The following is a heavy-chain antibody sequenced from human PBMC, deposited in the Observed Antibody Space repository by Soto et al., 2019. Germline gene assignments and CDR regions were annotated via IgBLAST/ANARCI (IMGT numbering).Heavy chain of an antibody. D-gene: IGHD2-21*02. CDR1: GGTFSSYT. Sequence: QVQLVQSGAEVKKPGSSVKVSCKASGGTFSSYTISWVRQAPGQGLEWMGRIIPILGIANYAQKFQGRVTITADKSTSTAYMELSSLRSEDTAVYYCASGHIVVVTALDYWGQGTLVTVFS. CDR2: IIPILGIA. V-gene: IGHV1-69*02. CDR3: ASGHIVVVTALDY. J-gene: IGHJ4*02.